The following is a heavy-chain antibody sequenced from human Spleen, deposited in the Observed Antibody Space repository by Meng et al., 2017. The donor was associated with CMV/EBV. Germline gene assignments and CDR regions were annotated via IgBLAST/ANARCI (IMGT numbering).Heavy chain of an antibody. CDR3: ATENWSHGGDY. CDR2: LYTGPTST. Sequence: GESLKISCAASGFTFSNYPMNWVRQAPGKGLEWVSFLYTGPTSTYYADSVKGRFTISRDNSRNILFLQMNSLRVEDTAVYYCATENWSHGGDYWGQGTLVTVSS. D-gene: IGHD1-1*01. J-gene: IGHJ4*02. V-gene: IGHV3-23*03. CDR1: GFTFSNYP.